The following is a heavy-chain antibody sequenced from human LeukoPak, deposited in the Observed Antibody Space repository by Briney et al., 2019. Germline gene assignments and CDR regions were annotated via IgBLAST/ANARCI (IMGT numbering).Heavy chain of an antibody. Sequence: GRSLRLSCAASGFTFSTYAMHWVRQAPGKGLEWVSSISGSGATTYYADSVKGRFTISRDNSKSTLYLQINRLRAEDTAVYYCAKSAQYSTTWMDNWGQGSLVTVSS. CDR3: AKSAQYSTTWMDN. D-gene: IGHD6-13*01. CDR2: ISGSGATT. CDR1: GFTFSTYA. V-gene: IGHV3-23*01. J-gene: IGHJ4*02.